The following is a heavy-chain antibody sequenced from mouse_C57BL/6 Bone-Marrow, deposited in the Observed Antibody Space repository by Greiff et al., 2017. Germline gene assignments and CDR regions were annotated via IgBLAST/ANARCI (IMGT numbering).Heavy chain of an antibody. J-gene: IGHJ1*03. V-gene: IGHV1-54*01. CDR1: GYAFTNYL. CDR3: ARGGYYYGSSPWYFDV. Sequence: QVHVKQSGAELVRPGTSVKVSCKASGYAFTNYLIEWVKQRPGQGLEWIGVINPGSGGTNYNEKFKGKATLTADKSSSTAYMQLSSLTSEDSAVYFCARGGYYYGSSPWYFDVWGTGTTVTVSS. D-gene: IGHD1-1*01. CDR2: INPGSGGT.